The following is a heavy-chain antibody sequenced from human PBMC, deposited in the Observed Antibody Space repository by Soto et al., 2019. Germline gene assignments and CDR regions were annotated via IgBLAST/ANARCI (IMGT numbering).Heavy chain of an antibody. J-gene: IGHJ4*02. CDR1: GFTFSSYG. V-gene: IGHV3-30*18. CDR3: AKDGEYCSSTSCFPSYFDY. CDR2: ISYDGSNK. Sequence: GGSLRLSCAASGFTFSSYGMHWVRQAPGKGLEWVAVISYDGSNKYYADSVKGRFTISRDNSKNTLYLQMNSLRAEDTAVYYCAKDGEYCSSTSCFPSYFDYWGQGTLVTVSS. D-gene: IGHD2-2*01.